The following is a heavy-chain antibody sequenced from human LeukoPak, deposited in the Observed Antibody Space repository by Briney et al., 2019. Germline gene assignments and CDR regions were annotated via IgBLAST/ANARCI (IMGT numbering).Heavy chain of an antibody. CDR1: GYTFTGYY. Sequence: ASVKVSCKASGYTFTGYYMHWVRQAPGQGLEWMGWINPNSGGTNYAQKFQGRVTMTRDTSISTAYMELSRLRSDDTAVYYCARVRGRGYCSSTSCPFDYWGQGTLVTVSS. V-gene: IGHV1-2*02. CDR3: ARVRGRGYCSSTSCPFDY. J-gene: IGHJ4*02. D-gene: IGHD2-2*01. CDR2: INPNSGGT.